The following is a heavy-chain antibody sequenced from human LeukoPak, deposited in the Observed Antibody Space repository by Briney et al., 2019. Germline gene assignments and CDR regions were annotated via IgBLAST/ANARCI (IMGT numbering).Heavy chain of an antibody. CDR3: ARRGYDSSGYIDY. V-gene: IGHV3-33*01. D-gene: IGHD3-22*01. J-gene: IGHJ4*02. CDR2: IWYDGSNK. CDR1: GFTFNSYG. Sequence: GRSLRLSCAASGFTFNSYGMHWVRQAPGKGLEWVAVIWYDGSNKYYADSVKGRFTISRDNSKNTLYLQMNSLRAEDTAVYYCARRGYDSSGYIDYWGQGTLVTVSS.